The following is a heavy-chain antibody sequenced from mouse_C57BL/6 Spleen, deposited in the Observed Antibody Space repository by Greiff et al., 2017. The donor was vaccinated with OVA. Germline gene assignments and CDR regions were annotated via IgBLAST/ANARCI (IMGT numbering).Heavy chain of an antibody. CDR3: ARGYYGNPLFDY. J-gene: IGHJ2*01. CDR1: GFTFSSYA. V-gene: IGHV5-4*01. CDR2: ISDGGSYT. D-gene: IGHD2-1*01. Sequence: VQLKESGGGLVKPGGSLKLSCAASGFTFSSYAMSWVRQTPEKRLEWVATISDGGSYTYYPDNVKGRFTISRDNAKNNLYLQMSHLKSEDTAMYYCARGYYGNPLFDYWGQGTTLTVSS.